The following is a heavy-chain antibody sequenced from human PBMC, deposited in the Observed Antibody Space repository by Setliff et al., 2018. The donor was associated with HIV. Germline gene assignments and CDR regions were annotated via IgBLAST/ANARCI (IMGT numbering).Heavy chain of an antibody. D-gene: IGHD3-3*01. V-gene: IGHV4-34*01. CDR2: VNHSGTT. CDR3: ARDRRSIFGVDTKNWFDP. CDR1: GTSFSDYD. Sequence: PSETLSLTCAVEGTSFSDYDWTWIRQPPGKGLEWIGEVNHSGTTNYNTSLKSRVTISGDTSKKQFSLKLSSVTAADTAVYYCARDRRSIFGVDTKNWFDPWGQGTLVTVS. J-gene: IGHJ5*02.